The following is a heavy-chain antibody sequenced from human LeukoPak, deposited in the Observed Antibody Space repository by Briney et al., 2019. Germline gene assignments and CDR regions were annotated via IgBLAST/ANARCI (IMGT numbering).Heavy chain of an antibody. CDR1: GFTLSSYS. V-gene: IGHV3-48*01. Sequence: PGGSLRLSCAASGFTLSSYSMNWVRQAPGKGLEWVSYISSSSSTIYYADSVKGRFTISRDNAKNSLYLQMNSLRAEDTAVYYCARAEVPDYDILVLDGGFRCWFDPWGQGTLVTVSS. CDR2: ISSSSSTI. CDR3: ARAEVPDYDILVLDGGFRCWFDP. J-gene: IGHJ5*02. D-gene: IGHD3-9*01.